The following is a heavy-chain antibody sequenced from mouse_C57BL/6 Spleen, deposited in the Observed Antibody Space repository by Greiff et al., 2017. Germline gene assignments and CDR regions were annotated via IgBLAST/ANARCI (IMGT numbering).Heavy chain of an antibody. D-gene: IGHD1-1*01. J-gene: IGHJ4*01. CDR3: ARVYGSSYAMDY. Sequence: QVQLQQPGAELVKPGASVKISCKASGYAFSSYWMNWVKQRPGKGLEWIGQIYPGDGDTNYNGKFKGKATLTADKSSSTAYMQLSSLTSEDSAVYFCARVYGSSYAMDYWGQGTSVTVSS. CDR2: IYPGDGDT. V-gene: IGHV1-80*01. CDR1: GYAFSSYW.